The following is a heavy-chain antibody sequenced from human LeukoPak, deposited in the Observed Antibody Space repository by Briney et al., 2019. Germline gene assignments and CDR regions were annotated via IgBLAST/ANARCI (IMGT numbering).Heavy chain of an antibody. Sequence: GASVKVSCKASGYTFTGYYMHWVRQAPGQGLEWMGWINPNSGGTNYAQNLQGRVSMTTDTSTSTAYMELRSLRSDDTAVYYCARDRNSGWAFDYWGQGTLVTVSS. V-gene: IGHV1-2*02. CDR2: INPNSGGT. CDR3: ARDRNSGWAFDY. J-gene: IGHJ4*02. D-gene: IGHD6-19*01. CDR1: GYTFTGYY.